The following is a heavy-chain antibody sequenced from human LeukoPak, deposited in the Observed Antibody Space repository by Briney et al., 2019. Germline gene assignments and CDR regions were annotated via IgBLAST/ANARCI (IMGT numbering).Heavy chain of an antibody. D-gene: IGHD5-12*01. V-gene: IGHV3-21*01. CDR2: ITTSSSQI. Sequence: GGSLRLSCAASGFTFSSYPMTWVRQAPGKGLEWVSYITTSSSQIYYGDSVKSRFTISRDNAKNSLYLQMNSLRAEDTAVYYCARERVTTTAFDIWGQGTMVTASS. J-gene: IGHJ3*02. CDR3: ARERVTTTAFDI. CDR1: GFTFSSYP.